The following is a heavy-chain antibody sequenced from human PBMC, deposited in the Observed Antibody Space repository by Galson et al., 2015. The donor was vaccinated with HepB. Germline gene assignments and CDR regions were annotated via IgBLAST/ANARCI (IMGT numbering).Heavy chain of an antibody. D-gene: IGHD4-11*01. CDR2: ISYDGSNK. Sequence: SLRLSCAASGFTFSSYGMHWVRQAPGKGLEWVAVISYDGSNKYYADSVKGRFTISRDNSKNTLYLQMNSLRAEDTALYYCAKEGPDYPKYYWFDHWVQGTLLT. V-gene: IGHV3-30*18. CDR1: GFTFSSYG. J-gene: IGHJ5*02. CDR3: AKEGPDYPKYYWFDH.